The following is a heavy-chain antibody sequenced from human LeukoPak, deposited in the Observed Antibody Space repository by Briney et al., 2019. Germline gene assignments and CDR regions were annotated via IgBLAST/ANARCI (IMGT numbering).Heavy chain of an antibody. D-gene: IGHD6-19*01. Sequence: ASVRVSCKASGYTFTSYGISWVRQAPGQGLEWMGWISAYNGNTNYAQKLQGRVTMTTDTSTSTAYMELRSLRSDDTAVYYCASRVAGTGFDYWGQGTLVTVSS. J-gene: IGHJ4*02. CDR2: ISAYNGNT. V-gene: IGHV1-18*01. CDR3: ASRVAGTGFDY. CDR1: GYTFTSYG.